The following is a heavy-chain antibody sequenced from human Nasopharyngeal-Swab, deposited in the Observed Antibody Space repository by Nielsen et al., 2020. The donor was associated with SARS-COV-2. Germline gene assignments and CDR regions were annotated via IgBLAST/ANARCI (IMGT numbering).Heavy chain of an antibody. D-gene: IGHD4-17*01. Sequence: ASVKVSCKVSGYTLTELSMHWVRQAPGKGLEWMGGFDPEDGETIYAQKFQGRVTMTEDTSTDTAYMELSSLRSEDTAVYYCATAPAVLRATVTTAYYYYYGMDGWGQGTTVTVSS. CDR3: ATAPAVLRATVTTAYYYYYGMDG. J-gene: IGHJ6*02. V-gene: IGHV1-24*01. CDR2: FDPEDGET. CDR1: GYTLTELS.